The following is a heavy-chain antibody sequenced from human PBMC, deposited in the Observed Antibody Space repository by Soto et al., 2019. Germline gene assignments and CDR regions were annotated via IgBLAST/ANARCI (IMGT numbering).Heavy chain of an antibody. CDR1: GYTFISYG. Sequence: QVQLVQSGAEVTEPGASVKVSCKASGYTFISYGVSWVRQAPGQGLEWMGWISGNTGKTNYAQKLQGRVIMTTDTSTSTADMELKSLTSDDTAVYYCARDWNCTNTRCQNCFDPWGQGTLVTVSS. CDR3: ARDWNCTNTRCQNCFDP. D-gene: IGHD2-2*01. J-gene: IGHJ5*02. CDR2: ISGNTGKT. V-gene: IGHV1-18*01.